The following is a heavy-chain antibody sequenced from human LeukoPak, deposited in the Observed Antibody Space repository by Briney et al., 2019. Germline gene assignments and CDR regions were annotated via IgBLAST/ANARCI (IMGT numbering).Heavy chain of an antibody. Sequence: SQTLSLTCAVSGGSISSDNYYWSWIRQPPGKGLEWIGTIYHSGSTYSSPSLKSRITIPADTSKNQFSLKLSSVTATDTAVYYCARLGHSVTYYVDHYFFEYWGQGTLVTVSS. J-gene: IGHJ4*02. CDR3: ARLGHSVTYYVDHYFFEY. D-gene: IGHD1-26*01. CDR1: GGSISSDNYY. CDR2: IYHSGST. V-gene: IGHV4-39*01.